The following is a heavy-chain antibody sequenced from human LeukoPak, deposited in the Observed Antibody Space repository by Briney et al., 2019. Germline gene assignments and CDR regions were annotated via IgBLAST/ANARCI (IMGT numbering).Heavy chain of an antibody. Sequence: GGSLTLSCLASGFTFDNYVMAWFRPAAGRGLEWVSSTSALLPATYTADSVKGRFTITRDNSKSTRYLQMHSMRAEDTTVYYCAKDLFSGPGRAGNMDVWGKGTTVTVSS. CDR1: GFTFDNYV. CDR2: TSALLPAT. CDR3: AKDLFSGPGRAGNMDV. V-gene: IGHV3-23*01. D-gene: IGHD3-10*01. J-gene: IGHJ6*03.